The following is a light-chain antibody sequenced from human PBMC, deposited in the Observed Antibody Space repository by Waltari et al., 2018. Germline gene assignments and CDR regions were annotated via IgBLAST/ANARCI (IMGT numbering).Light chain of an antibody. CDR2: GAS. J-gene: IGKJ2*01. Sequence: EIVLTQSPGTLSLSPGERATLSCRASQSLDSAYLAWYQLKPGQAPRLLIYGASSRAAGIPGRFSGSGSGTDFTLTISRLEPEDFAVYYCQQYNKSPYTFGQGTKLRIK. CDR1: QSLDSAY. V-gene: IGKV3-20*01. CDR3: QQYNKSPYT.